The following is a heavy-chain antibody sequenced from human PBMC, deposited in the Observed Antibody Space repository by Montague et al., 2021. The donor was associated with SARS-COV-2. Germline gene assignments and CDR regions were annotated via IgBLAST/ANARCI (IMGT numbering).Heavy chain of an antibody. CDR3: ARHLVYCSSTSCYECRFDP. CDR1: GGSISSSSYY. D-gene: IGHD2-2*01. V-gene: IGHV4-39*01. J-gene: IGHJ5*02. Sequence: SETLSLTCTVSGGSISSSSYYWGWIRQPPGKGLEWIGSIYYSGSTYYNPSLKSRVTISVDTSKNQFSLKLSSVTAADTAVYSCARHLVYCSSTSCYECRFDPWGQGTLVTVSS. CDR2: IYYSGST.